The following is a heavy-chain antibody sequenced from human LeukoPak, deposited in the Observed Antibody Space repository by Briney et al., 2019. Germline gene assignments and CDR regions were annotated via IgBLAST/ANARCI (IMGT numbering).Heavy chain of an antibody. CDR2: IYHSGST. Sequence: SETLSLTCTVSGYSISSGYYWGWIRQPPGKGLEWIGSIYHSGSTYYNPSLKSRVTISVDTSKNQFSLKLSSVTAADTAVYYCARAAFWISFDNWFDPWGQGTLVTVSS. CDR3: ARAAFWISFDNWFDP. V-gene: IGHV4-38-2*02. CDR1: GYSISSGYY. J-gene: IGHJ5*02. D-gene: IGHD2-2*03.